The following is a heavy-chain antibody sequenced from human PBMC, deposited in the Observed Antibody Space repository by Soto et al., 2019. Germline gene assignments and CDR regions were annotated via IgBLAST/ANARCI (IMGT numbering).Heavy chain of an antibody. CDR2: INPNSGGT. CDR1: GYTFTGYY. Sequence: GASVKVSCKASGYTFTGYYMHWVRQAPGQGLEWMGWINPNSGGTNYAQKFQGWVTMTRDTSISTAYMELSRLRSDDTAVYYCARGWGSSSRPYYFDYWGQGTLVTVSS. J-gene: IGHJ4*02. V-gene: IGHV1-2*04. CDR3: ARGWGSSSRPYYFDY. D-gene: IGHD6-13*01.